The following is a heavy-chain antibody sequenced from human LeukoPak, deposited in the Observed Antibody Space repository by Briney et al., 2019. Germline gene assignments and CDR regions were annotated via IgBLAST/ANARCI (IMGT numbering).Heavy chain of an antibody. CDR1: GFTLSNYD. J-gene: IGHJ5*02. D-gene: IGHD2-2*01. Sequence: GGSLRLSCAASGFTLSNYDMNWVRHAPGKGLEWVSSISTSSRYIYYKDSVRGRFTISRDDAKNSLYLEMNSLRAEDTAVYYCARADCSSSTCYLRRSWFDPWGQGTLVTVSS. CDR3: ARADCSSSTCYLRRSWFDP. CDR2: ISTSSRYI. V-gene: IGHV3-21*01.